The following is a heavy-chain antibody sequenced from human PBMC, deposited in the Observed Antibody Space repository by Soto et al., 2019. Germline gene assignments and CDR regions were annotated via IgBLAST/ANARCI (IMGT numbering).Heavy chain of an antibody. CDR1: GFTFSSDG. CDR3: AKGQYCSGGSCYSHFDH. Sequence: GGSLRLSCAASGFTFSSDGMHWARQAPGKGLEWVAVISYDGSNKYYADSVKGRFTISRDNSKNTLYLEMNSLRAEDTAMYYCAKGQYCSGGSCYSHFDHWGQGTLVTVSS. D-gene: IGHD2-15*01. V-gene: IGHV3-30*18. CDR2: ISYDGSNK. J-gene: IGHJ4*02.